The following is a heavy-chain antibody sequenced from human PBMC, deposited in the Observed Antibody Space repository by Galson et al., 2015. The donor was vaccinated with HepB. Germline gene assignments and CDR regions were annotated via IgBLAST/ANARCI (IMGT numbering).Heavy chain of an antibody. D-gene: IGHD5-18*01. CDR1: GYTFTSYA. V-gene: IGHV1-3*01. CDR3: ARDPLQLYSLTPYYFDY. J-gene: IGHJ4*02. Sequence: SVKVSCKASGYTFTSYAMHWVRQAPGQRLEWMGWINAGNGNTKYSQKFQGRVTITRDTSASTAYMELSSLRSEDTAVYYCARDPLQLYSLTPYYFDYWGQGTLVTVSS. CDR2: INAGNGNT.